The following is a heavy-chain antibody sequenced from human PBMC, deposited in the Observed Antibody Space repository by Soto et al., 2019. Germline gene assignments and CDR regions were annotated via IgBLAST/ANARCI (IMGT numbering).Heavy chain of an antibody. CDR1: GGSFSDYY. CDR2: INHSGIT. CDR3: ARGGGHCSSTTCYVPGAS. D-gene: IGHD2-2*01. V-gene: IGHV4-34*01. J-gene: IGHJ5*02. Sequence: QVQLQQWGAGLLKPSETLSLTCAVYGGSFSDYYWNWIRQPPGKGLEWIGEINHSGITNYNPSLKSRVVLSVDTSKHQFSLKVSSVTAADTAVYSCARGGGHCSSTTCYVPGASWGQGALVTVSS.